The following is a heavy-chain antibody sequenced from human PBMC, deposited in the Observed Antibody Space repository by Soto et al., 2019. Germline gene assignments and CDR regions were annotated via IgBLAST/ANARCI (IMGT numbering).Heavy chain of an antibody. D-gene: IGHD2-8*01. Sequence: ASVKVSCKASGYTFTTYDISWVRQAPGQGLEWLGRFSTYNGNTNYPQSFQGRLTLTTDTSTTTAYMELRSLRSDDTAVYYCARDPYHVLMVNAPNLYGMDVWGQGTTVTVSS. CDR1: GYTFTTYD. V-gene: IGHV1-18*01. CDR3: ARDPYHVLMVNAPNLYGMDV. J-gene: IGHJ6*02. CDR2: FSTYNGNT.